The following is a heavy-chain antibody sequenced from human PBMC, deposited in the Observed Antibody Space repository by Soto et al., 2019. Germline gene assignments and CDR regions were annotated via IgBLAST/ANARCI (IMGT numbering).Heavy chain of an antibody. J-gene: IGHJ6*02. CDR3: AREGLTGTIGLYYYYGMDV. Sequence: SETLSLTCTVSGGSISSYYWSWIRQPPGKGLEWIGYIYYSGSTNYNPSLKSRVTISVDTSKNQFSLKLSSVTAADTAVYYCAREGLTGTIGLYYYYGMDVWGQGTTVTVS. CDR1: GGSISSYY. V-gene: IGHV4-59*01. D-gene: IGHD1-7*01. CDR2: IYYSGST.